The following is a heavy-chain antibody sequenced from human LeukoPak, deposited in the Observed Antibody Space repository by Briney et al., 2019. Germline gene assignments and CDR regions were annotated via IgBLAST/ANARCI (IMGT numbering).Heavy chain of an antibody. D-gene: IGHD6-19*01. Sequence: GGSLRLSCAAPGFNFDDYAIHWVRQAPGKGLEWVSLISGDGGSTFYADSVRGRFTISRDNSKNSLYLQMSSLRSEDTALYFCARESDSSGWYVYWGQGTLVTVSS. CDR1: GFNFDDYA. CDR3: ARESDSSGWYVY. V-gene: IGHV3-43*02. J-gene: IGHJ4*02. CDR2: ISGDGGST.